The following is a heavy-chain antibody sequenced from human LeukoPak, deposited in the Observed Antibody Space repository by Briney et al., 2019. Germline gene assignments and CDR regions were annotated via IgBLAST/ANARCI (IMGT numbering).Heavy chain of an antibody. D-gene: IGHD3-22*01. J-gene: IGHJ4*02. CDR1: GFTVSSNY. V-gene: IGHV3-53*01. CDR3: ARDSNYDTSGHYY. Sequence: GGSLRLSCAASGFTVSSNYTSWVRQAPGKGLEWVSVIYSGGSTYSADSVKGRFTISRDNSKNTLYLQMNSLRAEDTAVYYCARDSNYDTSGHYYWGQGTLVTVSS. CDR2: IYSGGST.